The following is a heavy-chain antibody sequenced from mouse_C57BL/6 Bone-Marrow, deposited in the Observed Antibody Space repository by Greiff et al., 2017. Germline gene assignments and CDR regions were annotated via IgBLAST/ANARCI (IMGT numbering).Heavy chain of an antibody. J-gene: IGHJ4*01. CDR1: GYTFTGYT. CDR2: FYPGSGSI. Sequence: QVQLQESGAELVKPGASVKMSCKASGYTFTGYTIHWVKQRSGQGLEWIGGFYPGSGSIKYNEKFKDKATLTADKSSSTVSMELSRLTTEDSAVXFCGRHGGHSNDVPMDYWGQGTSVTVSS. CDR3: GRHGGHSNDVPMDY. V-gene: IGHV1-62-2*01. D-gene: IGHD2-12*01.